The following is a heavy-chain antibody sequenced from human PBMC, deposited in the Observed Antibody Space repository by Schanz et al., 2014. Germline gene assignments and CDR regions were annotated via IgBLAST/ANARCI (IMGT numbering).Heavy chain of an antibody. CDR1: GYTFTTYG. Sequence: QVQLVQSGSEVKKPGASVKVSCKASGYTFTTYGISWVRQAPGQGLEWMGWISAYNGHTNYAQKFQGRVTMTTDTSTSTAYMELRSLRSEDTAVYYCARGSCTASGCYDAFDLWGQGTLVTVSS. V-gene: IGHV1-18*01. CDR2: ISAYNGHT. CDR3: ARGSCTASGCYDAFDL. J-gene: IGHJ3*01. D-gene: IGHD2-2*01.